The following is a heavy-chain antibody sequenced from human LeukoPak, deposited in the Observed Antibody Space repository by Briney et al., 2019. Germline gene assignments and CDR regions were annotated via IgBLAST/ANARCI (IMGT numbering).Heavy chain of an antibody. J-gene: IGHJ4*02. V-gene: IGHV4-4*09. CDR3: ARLAKPYYYDSSGYYFDY. CDR2: IYTSGST. Sequence: PSETLSLTCTVSGGSISSYYWSWIRQPPGKGLEWIGHIYTSGSTNYNPSLKSRVTISVDTSKNQFSLKLSSVTAADTAVYYCARLAKPYYYDSSGYYFDYWGQGTLVTVSS. D-gene: IGHD3-22*01. CDR1: GGSISSYY.